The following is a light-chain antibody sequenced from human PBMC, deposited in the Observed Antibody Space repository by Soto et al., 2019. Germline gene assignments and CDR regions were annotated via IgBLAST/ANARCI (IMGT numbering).Light chain of an antibody. V-gene: IGLV2-8*01. CDR1: SSDVGGYNS. CDR2: EVS. CDR3: SSYAGSNNFEV. Sequence: QSALTQPPSASGSPGQSVTISCTGTSSDVGGYNSVSWYQQHPGKAPKLIISEVSERPSGVPDRFSGSKSDNTASLTVSGLQAEDEAEYYCSSYAGSNNFEVFGGGTKLTVL. J-gene: IGLJ2*01.